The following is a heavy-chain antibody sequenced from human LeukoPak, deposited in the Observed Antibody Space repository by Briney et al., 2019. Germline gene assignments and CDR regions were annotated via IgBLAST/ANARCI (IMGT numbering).Heavy chain of an antibody. CDR3: AKDLNSTYNYDSSGYEDAFDI. V-gene: IGHV3-30-3*01. CDR1: GLIFGNYA. J-gene: IGHJ3*02. CDR2: ISHEESIK. D-gene: IGHD3-22*01. Sequence: GGSLRLSCAVSGLIFGNYAAHWVRQAPGKGLEWVASISHEESIKYYANAVGGRFSISRDNSKNTLYLQMNSLRAEDTAVYYCAKDLNSTYNYDSSGYEDAFDIWGQGTMVTVSS.